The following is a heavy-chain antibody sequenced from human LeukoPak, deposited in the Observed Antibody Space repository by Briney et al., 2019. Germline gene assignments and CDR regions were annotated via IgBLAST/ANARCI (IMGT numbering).Heavy chain of an antibody. D-gene: IGHD6-13*01. CDR3: ARGTQQLPYFYYYYYYMDV. J-gene: IGHJ6*03. CDR1: GYTFTSYD. CDR2: MNPNSGNT. V-gene: IGHV1-8*01. Sequence: GASVKVSCKASGYTFTSYDINWVRQATGQGLEWMGWMNPNSGNTGYAQKFQGRVTMTRNTSISTAYMELSSLRSEDTAVYYCARGTQQLPYFYYYYYYMDVWGKGTTVTVSS.